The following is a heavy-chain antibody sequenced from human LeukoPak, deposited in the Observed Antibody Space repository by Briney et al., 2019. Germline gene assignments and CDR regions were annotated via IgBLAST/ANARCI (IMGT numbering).Heavy chain of an antibody. CDR2: ISYDGSNK. D-gene: IGHD5-18*01. CDR1: GFTFSSYG. CDR3: AKVSGIQLWSYFDY. V-gene: IGHV3-30*18. J-gene: IGHJ4*02. Sequence: PGGSLRLSCAASGFTFSSYGMHWVRQAPGKGLEWVAVISYDGSNKYYADSVKGRFTISRDNSKNTLYLQMNSLRAEDTAVYYCAKVSGIQLWSYFDYWGQGTLVTVSS.